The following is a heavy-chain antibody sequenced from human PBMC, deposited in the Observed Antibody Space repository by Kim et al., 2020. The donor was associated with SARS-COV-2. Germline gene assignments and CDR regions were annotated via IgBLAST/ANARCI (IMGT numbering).Heavy chain of an antibody. Sequence: SNKYYANSVGGRFTISRDNSKNMVYLQMSSRRAEDTAVYYCVRDAKGPFDYWGQGTRVTVSS. J-gene: IGHJ4*02. CDR2: SNK. CDR3: VRDAKGPFDY. V-gene: IGHV3-33*01.